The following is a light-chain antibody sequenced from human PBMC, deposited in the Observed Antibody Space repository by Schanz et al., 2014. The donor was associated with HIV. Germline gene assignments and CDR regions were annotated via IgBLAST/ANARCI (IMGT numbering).Light chain of an antibody. Sequence: QSALTQPASVSGSPGQSISISCTGTSGDVGSYNYVSWYQQHPGKAPKLMIYDVSNRPSGVSSRFSGSKSGNTASLTISGLQAEDEADYYCCSYAGSTNVVFGGGTKLTVL. V-gene: IGLV2-14*03. CDR1: SGDVGSYNY. J-gene: IGLJ2*01. CDR3: CSYAGSTNVV. CDR2: DVS.